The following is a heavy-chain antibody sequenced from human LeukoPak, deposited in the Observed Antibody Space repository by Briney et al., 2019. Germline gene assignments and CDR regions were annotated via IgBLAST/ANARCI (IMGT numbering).Heavy chain of an antibody. Sequence: GGSLGLSCAASGFTFDSYSMNWVRQAPGKGVEWVSSISSSSSYISYADSVKGRFTISRDNAKNSLYLQMNNLRVEDTAVYYCARGRLLFEDYWGQGTLVTVSS. V-gene: IGHV3-21*01. CDR2: ISSSSSYI. CDR3: ARGRLLFEDY. D-gene: IGHD2-21*02. CDR1: GFTFDSYS. J-gene: IGHJ4*02.